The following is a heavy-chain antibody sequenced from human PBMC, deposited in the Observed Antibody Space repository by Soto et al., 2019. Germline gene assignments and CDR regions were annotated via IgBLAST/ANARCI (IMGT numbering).Heavy chain of an antibody. J-gene: IGHJ4*02. V-gene: IGHV4-34*01. Sequence: SETLSLTCAVYGGSFSANYWTWIRQPPGKGLEWVGEINHQGSTNYSPSLKNRVTISVDTSNNHFSLKLTSVTAADTAVYYCASARFDYWGRGILVTVSS. CDR3: ASARFDY. CDR2: INHQGST. CDR1: GGSFSANY.